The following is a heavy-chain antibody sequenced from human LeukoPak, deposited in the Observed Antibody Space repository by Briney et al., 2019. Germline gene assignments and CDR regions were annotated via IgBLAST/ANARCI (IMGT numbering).Heavy chain of an antibody. CDR3: ARDRGYCTGDNCFTVLEH. J-gene: IGHJ4*02. V-gene: IGHV3-7*01. Sequence: GGSLRLSCAASGFTFSKYWMHWVRQAPGGGLEGVGNIKPDGTEKNYLDSVKGRFTTSRDNVKNSLYLQMNSLRAEDTAIYYCARDRGYCTGDNCFTVLEHWGLGTLVTVSS. CDR1: GFTFSKYW. D-gene: IGHD2-8*02. CDR2: IKPDGTEK.